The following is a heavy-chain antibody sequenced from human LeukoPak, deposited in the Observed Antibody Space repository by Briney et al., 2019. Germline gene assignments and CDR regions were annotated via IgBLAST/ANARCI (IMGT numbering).Heavy chain of an antibody. Sequence: PSETLSLTCAVYGGSFSGYYWSWIRQPPGKGLEWIGEIKHSGSTNYNPSLKSRVTISVDTSKNQFSLKLSSVTAADTAVYYCAAMTTVTTAYFDYWGQGTLVTVSS. CDR1: GGSFSGYY. V-gene: IGHV4-34*01. CDR2: IKHSGST. D-gene: IGHD4-17*01. J-gene: IGHJ4*02. CDR3: AAMTTVTTAYFDY.